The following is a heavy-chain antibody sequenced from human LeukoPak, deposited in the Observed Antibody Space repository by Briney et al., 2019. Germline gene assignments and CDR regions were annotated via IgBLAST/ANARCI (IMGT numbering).Heavy chain of an antibody. CDR2: INPDGGAT. Sequence: GASVKVSCKASGYTFTSYYIHWVRQAPGQGLEWMGIINPDGGATTYTQKFQGRVTMTRDMSTSTVYMELSSLRSEDTAVYYCARDPRTSGSDAFDIWGQGTLVTVSS. CDR3: ARDPRTSGSDAFDI. V-gene: IGHV1-46*01. D-gene: IGHD6-19*01. J-gene: IGHJ3*02. CDR1: GYTFTSYY.